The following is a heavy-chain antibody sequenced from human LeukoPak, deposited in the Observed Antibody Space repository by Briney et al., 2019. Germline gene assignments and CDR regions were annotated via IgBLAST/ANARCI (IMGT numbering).Heavy chain of an antibody. CDR3: AREVYSYFNY. D-gene: IGHD4-11*01. CDR1: GFSFSDYY. J-gene: IGHJ4*02. V-gene: IGHV3-11*05. CDR2: ISSSSSYT. Sequence: GGSLRLSCAASGFSFSDYYMSWIRQAPGKGLEWVSYISSSSSYTDYADSVKGRFTISRGNAKNSLYLQMNSLRAEDTAVYYCAREVYSYFNYWGQGTLVTVSS.